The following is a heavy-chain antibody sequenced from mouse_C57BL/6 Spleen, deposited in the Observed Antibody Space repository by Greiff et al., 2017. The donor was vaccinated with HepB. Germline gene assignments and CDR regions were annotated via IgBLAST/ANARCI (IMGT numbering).Heavy chain of an antibody. V-gene: IGHV1-55*01. D-gene: IGHD1-1*01. CDR3: ARGQYYGEN. CDR2: IYPGSGST. CDR1: GYTFTSYW. J-gene: IGHJ2*01. Sequence: QVQLQQPGAELVKPGASVKMSCKASGYTFTSYWITWVKQRPGQGLEWIGDIYPGSGSTNYNEKFKSKATLTVETSSSTAYMQLSSLTSEDSAVYYCARGQYYGENWGQGTTLTVSS.